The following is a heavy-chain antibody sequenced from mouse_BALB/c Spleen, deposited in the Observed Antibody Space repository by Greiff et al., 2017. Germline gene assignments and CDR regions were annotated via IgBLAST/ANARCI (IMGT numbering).Heavy chain of an antibody. CDR2: ISSGSSTI. D-gene: IGHD2-14*01. Sequence: EVMLVESGGGLVQPGGSRKLSCAASGFTFSSFGMHWVRQAPEKGLEWVAYISSGSSTIYYADTVKGRFTISRDNPKNTLFLQMTSLRSEDTAMYYCASRYDGAMDYWGQGTSVTVSS. V-gene: IGHV5-17*02. CDR3: ASRYDGAMDY. CDR1: GFTFSSFG. J-gene: IGHJ4*01.